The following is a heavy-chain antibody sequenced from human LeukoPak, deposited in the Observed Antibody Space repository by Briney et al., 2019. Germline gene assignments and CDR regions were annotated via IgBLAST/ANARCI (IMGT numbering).Heavy chain of an antibody. CDR3: AKDYMYSSSWAPFDY. V-gene: IGHV3-30*02. D-gene: IGHD6-13*01. Sequence: PGGSLRLSCAASGFTFSSYGMHWVRQAPGKGLEWVAFIRYDGSNKYYADSVKCRFTISRDNSKNTLYLQMNSLRAEDTAVYYCAKDYMYSSSWAPFDYWGQGTLVTVSS. J-gene: IGHJ4*02. CDR1: GFTFSSYG. CDR2: IRYDGSNK.